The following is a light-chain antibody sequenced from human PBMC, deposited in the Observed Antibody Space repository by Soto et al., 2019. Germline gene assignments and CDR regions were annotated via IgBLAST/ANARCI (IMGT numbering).Light chain of an antibody. V-gene: IGKV3-20*01. CDR1: QSVTSIY. CDR3: QQYSTSRLT. Sequence: EIVLTQSPGTLSLSPGERATLSCRASQSVTSIYLAWYQQKPGQAPRLLISGASSRATGIPDRFSGSGSGTDFTLTISRLEPEDFAVYYCQQYSTSRLTFGGGTKVEIK. CDR2: GAS. J-gene: IGKJ4*01.